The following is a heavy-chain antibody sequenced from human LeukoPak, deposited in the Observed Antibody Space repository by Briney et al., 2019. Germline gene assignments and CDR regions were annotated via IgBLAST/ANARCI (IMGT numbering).Heavy chain of an antibody. CDR2: INPNSGGT. V-gene: IGHV1-2*02. CDR1: GYTFTGYY. D-gene: IGHD6-6*01. Sequence: ASVKVSCKASGYTFTGYYMHWVRQAPGQGLEWMGWINPNSGGTNYAQKFQGRVTMTRDTSISTAYMELSRLRSDDTAVYYCARELGSSSSFVAPDYWGQGTLVTVSS. CDR3: ARELGSSSSFVAPDY. J-gene: IGHJ4*02.